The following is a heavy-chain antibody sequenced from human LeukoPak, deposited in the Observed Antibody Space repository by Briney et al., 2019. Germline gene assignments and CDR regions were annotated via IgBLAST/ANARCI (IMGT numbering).Heavy chain of an antibody. CDR2: IYTSGST. D-gene: IGHD4-17*01. J-gene: IGHJ6*02. Sequence: SETLSLTCTVPGCSISSYYWSWIRQPAGKGLEWIGRIYTSGSTNYNPSLKSRVTMSVDTSKNQFSLKLSSVTAADTAVYYCARGNYGDYGGPYYYYGMDVWGQGTTVTVSS. CDR3: ARGNYGDYGGPYYYYGMDV. CDR1: GCSISSYY. V-gene: IGHV4-4*07.